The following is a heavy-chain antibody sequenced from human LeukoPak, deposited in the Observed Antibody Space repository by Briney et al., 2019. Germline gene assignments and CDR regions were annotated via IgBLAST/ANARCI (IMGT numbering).Heavy chain of an antibody. CDR1: GYSFTSYW. CDR3: AXXXXXXXXVLVSNWFDP. D-gene: IGHD2-8*02. Sequence: GESLKISCKGSGYSFTSYWIGWVRQMPGKGLEWMGIIYPGDSDTRYSPSFQGQVTISADKSISTAYLQWSRLKASDTAMYYCAXXXXXXXXVLVSNWFDPWGQGTLVTVSS. V-gene: IGHV5-51*01. CDR2: IYPGDSDT. J-gene: IGHJ5*02.